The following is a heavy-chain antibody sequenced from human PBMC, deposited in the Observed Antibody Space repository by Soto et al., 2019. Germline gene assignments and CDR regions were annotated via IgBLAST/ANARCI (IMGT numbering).Heavy chain of an antibody. CDR2: ISDYGSNE. CDR1: GFTFSSYG. J-gene: IGHJ3*02. Sequence: QVQLVEAGGGVVQPGRSLRLSCAASGFTFSSYGMHWVRQAPGKGLEWVALISDYGSNEYYADSVKGRFTISRDNSKNTLNLQMNSLRVEDTAVYYCAKDLRGSNAFDIRGQGTVVTVSS. CDR3: AKDLRGSNAFDI. D-gene: IGHD3-16*01. V-gene: IGHV3-30*18.